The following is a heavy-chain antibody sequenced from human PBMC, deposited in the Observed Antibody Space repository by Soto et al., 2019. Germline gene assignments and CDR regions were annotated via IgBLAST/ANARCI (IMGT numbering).Heavy chain of an antibody. J-gene: IGHJ6*02. V-gene: IGHV1-69*06. CDR2: IIPIFGTA. Sequence: SVKVSCKASGGTFSSYAISWVRQAPGQGLEWMGGIIPIFGTANYVQKFQGRVTITADKSTSTAYMELSSLRSEDTAVYYCARGEYSYVQKQNYYYGMDVWGQGTTVTVSS. D-gene: IGHD5-18*01. CDR1: GGTFSSYA. CDR3: ARGEYSYVQKQNYYYGMDV.